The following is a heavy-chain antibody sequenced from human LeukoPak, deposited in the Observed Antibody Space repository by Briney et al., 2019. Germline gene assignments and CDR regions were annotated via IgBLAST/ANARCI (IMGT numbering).Heavy chain of an antibody. V-gene: IGHV1-46*01. D-gene: IGHD3-16*01. CDR3: VRDLGGPNPLDY. Sequence: ASVKVCCKASGYTFTIYYMHWVRQAPGQGLEWMGIINPSGGSTSYAQKFQGRVTMTRDTSTSTVYMELSSLRSEDTAVYYCVRDLGGPNPLDYWGQGTLVTVSS. CDR1: GYTFTIYY. CDR2: INPSGGST. J-gene: IGHJ4*02.